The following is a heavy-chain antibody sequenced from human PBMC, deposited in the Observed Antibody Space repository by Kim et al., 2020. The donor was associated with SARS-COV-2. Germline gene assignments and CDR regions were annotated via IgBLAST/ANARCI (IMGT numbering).Heavy chain of an antibody. J-gene: IGHJ6*02. Sequence: ASVKVSCKASGYTFTSYYMHWVRQAPGQGLEWMGIINPSGGSTSYAQKFQGRVTMTRDTSTSTVYMELSSLRSEDTAVYYCARVQQLGSYYYYGMDVWGQGTTVTVSS. CDR2: INPSGGST. CDR1: GYTFTSYY. CDR3: ARVQQLGSYYYYGMDV. V-gene: IGHV1-46*01. D-gene: IGHD6-13*01.